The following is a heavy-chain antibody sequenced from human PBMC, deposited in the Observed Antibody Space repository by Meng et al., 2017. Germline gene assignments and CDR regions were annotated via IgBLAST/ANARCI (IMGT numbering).Heavy chain of an antibody. Sequence: VQPQESGPGLVKPSGTPSLTCAVSGGSISSSNWWRWVRQPPGKGLEWIGEIYHSGSTNYNPSLKSRVTISVDKSKNQFSLKLSSVTAADTAVYYCARWSIYCSGGSCYSFDYWGQGTLVTVSS. CDR2: IYHSGST. D-gene: IGHD2-15*01. V-gene: IGHV4-4*02. J-gene: IGHJ4*02. CDR3: ARWSIYCSGGSCYSFDY. CDR1: GGSISSSNW.